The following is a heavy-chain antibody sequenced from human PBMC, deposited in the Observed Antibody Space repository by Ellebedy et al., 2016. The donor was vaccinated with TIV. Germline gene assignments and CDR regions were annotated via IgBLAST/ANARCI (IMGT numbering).Heavy chain of an antibody. CDR3: ARDILGGYYFDY. V-gene: IGHV3-21*01. D-gene: IGHD3-3*02. Sequence: GGSLRLXXAASGFTFSSYSMNWVRQAPGKGLEWVSSISSSSSYIYYADSVKGRFTISRDNAKNSLYLQMNSLRAEDTAVYYCARDILGGYYFDYWGQGTLVTVSS. CDR2: ISSSSSYI. CDR1: GFTFSSYS. J-gene: IGHJ4*02.